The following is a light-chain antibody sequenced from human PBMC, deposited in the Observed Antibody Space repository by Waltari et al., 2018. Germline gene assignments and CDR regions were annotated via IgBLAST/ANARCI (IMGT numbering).Light chain of an antibody. CDR2: EVT. J-gene: IGLJ2*01. V-gene: IGLV2-14*01. CDR1: SSDVGDYNY. Sequence: QSALTQPASVSGSPGQSIIISCTGTSSDVGDYNYVSWYQQHPGKAPKLMIYEVTNRPSGVSNRFSGSKSGNTASLPISGLQAEDEADYYSSSYTSTSTVLFGGGTKLTVL. CDR3: SSYTSTSTVL.